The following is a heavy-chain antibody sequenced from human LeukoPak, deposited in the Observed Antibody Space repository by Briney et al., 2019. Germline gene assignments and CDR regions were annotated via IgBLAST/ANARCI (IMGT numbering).Heavy chain of an antibody. CDR2: IYYSGST. Sequence: SETLSLTCTVSGGSIRNYYWSWLRQLPGKGLEWIGYIYYSGSTKYNPSLNSRVSIFIDTSRNQFSLKLTSVTAADTAVYYCACYSAPGGWGVFDYWGQGTLVTVSS. V-gene: IGHV4-59*08. CDR3: ACYSAPGGWGVFDY. CDR1: GGSIRNYY. J-gene: IGHJ4*02. D-gene: IGHD1-26*01.